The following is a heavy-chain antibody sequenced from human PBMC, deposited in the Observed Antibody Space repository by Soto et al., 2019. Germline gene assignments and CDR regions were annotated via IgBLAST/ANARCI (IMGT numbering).Heavy chain of an antibody. CDR3: ARVPLWGAQTVDY. D-gene: IGHD1-26*01. J-gene: IGHJ4*02. Sequence: PGESMKISCKGAGYSFTSYWIGWVRQMPGKGLEWMGIIYPGDSDTRYSPSFQGQVTISADKSISTAYLQWSSLKASDTAMYYCARVPLWGAQTVDYWGQGTLVTVSS. CDR2: IYPGDSDT. V-gene: IGHV5-51*01. CDR1: GYSFTSYW.